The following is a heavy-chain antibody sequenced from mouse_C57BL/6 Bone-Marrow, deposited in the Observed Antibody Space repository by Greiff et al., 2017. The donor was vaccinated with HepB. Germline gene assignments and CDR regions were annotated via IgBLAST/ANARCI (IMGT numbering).Heavy chain of an antibody. Sequence: VQLQQSGTVLARPGASVKMSCKTSGYTFTSYWMHWVKQRPGQGLEWIGAIYPGNSDTSYNQKFKGKATPTAVTSASTAYMELSSLTNEDSAVYYCTRSLYEYHGFFDYWGQGTTLTVSS. CDR3: TRSLYEYHGFFDY. CDR2: IYPGNSDT. D-gene: IGHD2-4*01. V-gene: IGHV1-5*01. J-gene: IGHJ2*01. CDR1: GYTFTSYW.